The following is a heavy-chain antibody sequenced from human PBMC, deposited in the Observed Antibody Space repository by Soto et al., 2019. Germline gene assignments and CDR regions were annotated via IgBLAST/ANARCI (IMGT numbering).Heavy chain of an antibody. D-gene: IGHD5-18*01. J-gene: IGHJ4*02. Sequence: QVQLVQSRAEVKKPGASVKVSCKASGYTFTSYGISWVRQAPGQGLEWMGWISAYNGNTNYAQKLQGRVTMTTDTSTSTAYMELRSLRSDDTAVYYCARSVMDTAMVATKHRNAHNLDYWGQGTLVTVSS. CDR2: ISAYNGNT. CDR1: GYTFTSYG. V-gene: IGHV1-18*01. CDR3: ARSVMDTAMVATKHRNAHNLDY.